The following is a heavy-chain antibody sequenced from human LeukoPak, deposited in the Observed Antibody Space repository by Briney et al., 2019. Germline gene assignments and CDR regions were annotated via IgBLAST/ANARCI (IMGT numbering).Heavy chain of an antibody. J-gene: IGHJ1*01. V-gene: IGHV3-30*04. D-gene: IGHD4/OR15-4a*01. Sequence: PGGSLRLSCAASGFTFSSYAMHWVRQAPGKGLEWVAVISYDGSNKYYADSVKGRFTISRDNSKNTLYLQMNSLRAEDTAVYYCARDPGVLVELQFQHWGQGTLVTVSS. CDR3: ARDPGVLVELQFQH. CDR1: GFTFSSYA. CDR2: ISYDGSNK.